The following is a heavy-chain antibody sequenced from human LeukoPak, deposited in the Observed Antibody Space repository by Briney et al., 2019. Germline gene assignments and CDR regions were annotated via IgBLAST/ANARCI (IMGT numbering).Heavy chain of an antibody. CDR2: ISSSGSTI. Sequence: SGGSMRFSCAVSGFTFSDYYMSWLRQAPGKGLEWDSCISSSGSTIYYADSVKGRFTIARDNAKNSLYLQMNSLRAEDTAVYYCARVQDGEGAFDIWGQGTMVTVSS. CDR1: GFTFSDYY. CDR3: ARVQDGEGAFDI. D-gene: IGHD4-17*01. J-gene: IGHJ3*02. V-gene: IGHV3-11*04.